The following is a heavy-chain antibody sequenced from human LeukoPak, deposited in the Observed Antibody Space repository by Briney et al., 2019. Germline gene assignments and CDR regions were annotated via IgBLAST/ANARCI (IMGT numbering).Heavy chain of an antibody. Sequence: ASVKVSCKASGYTFTGYFMHWVRQAPGQGLEWMGWINPNIGATKYARKFQGRVTMTRDTSISTAYMELSRLRSDDTAVYYCARGHLTDDLHYWGQGTLVTVSS. CDR1: GYTFTGYF. CDR2: INPNIGAT. D-gene: IGHD1-14*01. CDR3: ARGHLTDDLHY. V-gene: IGHV1-2*02. J-gene: IGHJ4*02.